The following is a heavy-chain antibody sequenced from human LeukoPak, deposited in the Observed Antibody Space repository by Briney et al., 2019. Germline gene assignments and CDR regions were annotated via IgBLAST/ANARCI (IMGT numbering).Heavy chain of an antibody. V-gene: IGHV4-39*01. CDR1: GGSISISSYY. Sequence: SETLSLTCTVSGGSISISSYYWGWIRQPPGKGLEWIGSIYYSGSTYYNPSLKSRVTISVDTSKNQFSLKLSSVTAADTAVYYCARRPSFGVVHVGYFDYWGQGTLVTVSS. J-gene: IGHJ4*02. CDR3: ARRPSFGVVHVGYFDY. CDR2: IYYSGST. D-gene: IGHD3-3*01.